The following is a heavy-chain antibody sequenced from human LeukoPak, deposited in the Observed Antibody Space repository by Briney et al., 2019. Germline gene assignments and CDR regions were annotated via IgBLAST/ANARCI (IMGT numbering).Heavy chain of an antibody. CDR2: IYYSGST. D-gene: IGHD3-3*01. CDR1: GGSISSSSYY. CDR3: ARLVTTIFGVTYNAFDI. V-gene: IGHV4-39*01. J-gene: IGHJ3*02. Sequence: SETLSLTCTVSGGSISSSSYYWGWIRQPPGKGLEWIGSIYYSGSTYYNPSLESRVTISVDTSKNQFSLKLSSVTAADTAVYYCARLVTTIFGVTYNAFDIWGQGTMVTVSS.